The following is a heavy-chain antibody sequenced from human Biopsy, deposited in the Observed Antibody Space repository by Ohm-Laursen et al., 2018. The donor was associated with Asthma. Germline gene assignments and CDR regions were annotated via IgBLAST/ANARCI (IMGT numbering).Heavy chain of an antibody. CDR3: ARCQVGYSSGWSLLLKKIYYSGMDV. CDR1: GGTFSNFA. J-gene: IGHJ6*02. Sequence: SVKVSCKAPGGTFSNFAISWVRQAPGQGLEWLGGIMTGFGTTNYAQKFQGRVTITADESTSTAYMEVTSLRSEDTAIYYWARCQVGYSSGWSLLLKKIYYSGMDVWGQGTAVTVSS. V-gene: IGHV1-69*13. CDR2: IMTGFGTT. D-gene: IGHD6-19*01.